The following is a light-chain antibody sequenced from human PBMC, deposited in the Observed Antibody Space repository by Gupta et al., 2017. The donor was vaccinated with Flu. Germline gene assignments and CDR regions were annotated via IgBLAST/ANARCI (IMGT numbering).Light chain of an antibody. Sequence: QSVLTQPPSASGTPGQRVTISCSGSSSNIGSKTVNWYQQLSGTAPKLLIYSNNQRPSGVPDRVSGSKSGTSASLAISGLQSEDEADYYCAAWDDSLNGVVFGGGTKLTVL. CDR1: SSNIGSKT. V-gene: IGLV1-44*01. J-gene: IGLJ2*01. CDR3: AAWDDSLNGVV. CDR2: SNN.